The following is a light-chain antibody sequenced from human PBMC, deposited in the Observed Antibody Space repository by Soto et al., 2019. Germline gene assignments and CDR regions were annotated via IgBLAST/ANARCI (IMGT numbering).Light chain of an antibody. J-gene: IGLJ1*01. CDR2: EVD. CDR1: SSDVGFYNY. Sequence: QSALTQPASVSGSPGQSITISCTGTSSDVGFYNYVSWYQQQHPGKAPKLMIYEVDNRPSGVSIRFSGSKSGNTASLTISGLQAEDEADYYCSSYTSSSTLEVFGTGTKLTVL. CDR3: SSYTSSSTLEV. V-gene: IGLV2-14*01.